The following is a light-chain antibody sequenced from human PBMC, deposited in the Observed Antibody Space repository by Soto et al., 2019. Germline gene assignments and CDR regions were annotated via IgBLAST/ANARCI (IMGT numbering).Light chain of an antibody. CDR3: QQYNSRRT. Sequence: DIQMTQSPSTLSASVGDRVTITCRASQSISSWLAWYQQKPGKAPKLLIYDASSLESGVPSRFSGSGSGTEFTLTISSLPPDDSATYYCQQYNSRRTFGQGTKVEIK. J-gene: IGKJ1*01. CDR1: QSISSW. V-gene: IGKV1-5*01. CDR2: DAS.